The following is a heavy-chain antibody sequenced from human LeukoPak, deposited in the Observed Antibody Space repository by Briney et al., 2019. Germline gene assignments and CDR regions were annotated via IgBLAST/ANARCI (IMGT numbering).Heavy chain of an antibody. V-gene: IGHV3-7*01. CDR1: GFAFSSYW. Sequence: GGSLRLSCAASGFAFSSYWMSWVRQAPGKGLEWVANIKQDGSEKYYVDSVKGRFTISRDNAKNSLYLQMNSLRAEDTAVYYCARALTGYPMDVWGQGTTVTVSS. CDR3: ARALTGYPMDV. CDR2: IKQDGSEK. D-gene: IGHD3-9*01. J-gene: IGHJ6*02.